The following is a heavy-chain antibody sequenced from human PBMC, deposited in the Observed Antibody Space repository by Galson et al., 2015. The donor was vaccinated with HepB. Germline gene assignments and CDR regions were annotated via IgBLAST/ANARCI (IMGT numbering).Heavy chain of an antibody. J-gene: IGHJ3*02. D-gene: IGHD3-3*01. CDR3: TAQTGITIFGVVTHDAFDI. V-gene: IGHV3-15*07. Sequence: SLRLSCAASGFTFSNAWMNWVRQAPGKGLEWVGRIKSKTDGGTTDYAAPVKGRFTISRDDSKNTLYLQMNSLKTEDTAVYYCTAQTGITIFGVVTHDAFDIWGQGTMVTVSS. CDR1: GFTFSNAW. CDR2: IKSKTDGGTT.